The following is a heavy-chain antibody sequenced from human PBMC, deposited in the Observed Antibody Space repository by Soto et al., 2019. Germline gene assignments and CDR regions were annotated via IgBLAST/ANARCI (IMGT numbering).Heavy chain of an antibody. CDR3: AKDRYGAYS. V-gene: IGHV3-23*01. CDR2: ISGSGGST. CDR1: GFTFTSYA. D-gene: IGHD4-17*01. J-gene: IGHJ4*02. Sequence: PGGSLRLSCAASGFTFTSYAMSWVRQAPGKGLEWVSAISGSGGSTYYANSVKGRFTISRDNSKSTLYLRMNSLRAEDTAIYYCAKDRYGAYSWGQGTLVPDSS.